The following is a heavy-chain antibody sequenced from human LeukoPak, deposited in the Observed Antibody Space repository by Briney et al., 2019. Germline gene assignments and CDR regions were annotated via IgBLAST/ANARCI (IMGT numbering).Heavy chain of an antibody. V-gene: IGHV1-18*01. CDR2: ISAYNGNT. CDR3: ARDDRDGSWSWFDP. D-gene: IGHD6-13*01. J-gene: IGHJ5*02. Sequence: ASVKVSCKASGYTFTNYGLTWVRQAPRQGPAWMGWISAYNGNTNYAQKFQGRVTMTTDTSTSTAYMELRSLTSDDTAVYYCARDDRDGSWSWFDPWGQGTLVTVSS. CDR1: GYTFTNYG.